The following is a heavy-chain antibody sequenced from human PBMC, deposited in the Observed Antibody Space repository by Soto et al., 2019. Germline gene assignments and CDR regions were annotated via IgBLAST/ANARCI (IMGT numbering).Heavy chain of an antibody. CDR3: TTGPPRPGDI. V-gene: IGHV3-23*01. CDR2: ISGSGGST. J-gene: IGHJ3*02. Sequence: PGGSLRLSCAASGFTFSSYAMTWVRQAPGKGLEWVSAISGSGGSTYYADSVKGRFTISRDNSKNTLYLQMNSLKTEDTAVYYCTTGPPRPGDIWGQGTMVTVSS. CDR1: GFTFSSYA.